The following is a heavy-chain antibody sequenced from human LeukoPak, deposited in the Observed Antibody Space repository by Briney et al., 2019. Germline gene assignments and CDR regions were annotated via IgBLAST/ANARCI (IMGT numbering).Heavy chain of an antibody. V-gene: IGHV4-59*12. CDR1: GGSISSYY. J-gene: IGHJ4*02. CDR2: IYYSGST. CDR3: ARDQTYSGSGIYTYFDY. Sequence: PSETLSLTCTVSGGSISSYYWSWIRHPPGKGLEWIGYIYYSGSTNYNPSLKSRVTISVDTSKNQFSLKLSSVTAADTAVYYCARDQTYSGSGIYTYFDYWGQGILVTVSS. D-gene: IGHD3-10*01.